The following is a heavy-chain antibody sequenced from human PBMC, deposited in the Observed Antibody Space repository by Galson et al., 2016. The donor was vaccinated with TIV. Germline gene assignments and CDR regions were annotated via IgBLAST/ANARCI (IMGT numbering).Heavy chain of an antibody. J-gene: IGHJ4*02. CDR1: GGSISSFRHY. V-gene: IGHV4-39*07. CDR3: ARHRSFDFKEAIDY. Sequence: LTCSVSGGSISSFRHYWGWIRQPPGKGLEWIGSVYYTGSTYYFPSLKSRVTISVDTSKNQLSLKLTPVTAADTAVYYCARHRSFDFKEAIDYWGQGTLVSVSS. CDR2: VYYTGST. D-gene: IGHD3/OR15-3a*01.